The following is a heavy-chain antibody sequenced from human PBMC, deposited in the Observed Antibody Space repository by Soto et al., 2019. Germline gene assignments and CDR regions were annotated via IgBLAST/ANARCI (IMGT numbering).Heavy chain of an antibody. CDR2: MNPNSGNT. Sequence: QVQLVQSGAAVKKPGASVKVSCKASGYTFTSYDINWVRQATGQGLEWMGWMNPNSGNTGYAQKLQGRVTMTRNTSISTAYMELSSLRSESTAVYYCARVGYSRRWYYLDYWGQGTLVTVSS. J-gene: IGHJ4*02. CDR1: GYTFTSYD. CDR3: ARVGYSRRWYYLDY. D-gene: IGHD6-19*01. V-gene: IGHV1-8*01.